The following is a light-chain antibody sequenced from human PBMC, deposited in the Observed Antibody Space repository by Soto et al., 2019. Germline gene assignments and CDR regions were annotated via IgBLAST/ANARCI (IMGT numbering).Light chain of an antibody. Sequence: QSALTQPASVSGSPGQSITISCTGTSSDVGSYNLVSWYQQHPGKAPKLIIFEVTKRPSGVSYRFSGSKSGNTASLTISGLQAAGEADYYCCSYAGSSTFVAFGGGTKLTVL. CDR1: SSDVGSYNL. V-gene: IGLV2-23*02. J-gene: IGLJ2*01. CDR3: CSYAGSSTFVA. CDR2: EVT.